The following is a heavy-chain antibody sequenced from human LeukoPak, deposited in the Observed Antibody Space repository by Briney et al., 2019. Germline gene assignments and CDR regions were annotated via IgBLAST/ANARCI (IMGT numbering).Heavy chain of an antibody. V-gene: IGHV1-18*01. CDR2: ISVYNGNT. J-gene: IGHJ4*02. D-gene: IGHD3-9*01. CDR1: VYTFTTYG. Sequence: ASVNVSFKSSVYTFTTYGISWVRQAPGQGLEWLGRISVYNGNTNYEHKLQGRVTMTTDTPTSTAFLELRSLRSDDTAVYYCARMILLLGDVLTVPPRGFDYWGQGTLVTVSS. CDR3: ARMILLLGDVLTVPPRGFDY.